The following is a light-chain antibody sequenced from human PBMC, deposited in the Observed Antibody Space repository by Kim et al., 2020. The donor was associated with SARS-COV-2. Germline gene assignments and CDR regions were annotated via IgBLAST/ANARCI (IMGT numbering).Light chain of an antibody. V-gene: IGLV2-14*03. CDR3: SSYTSSSTWV. CDR1: SSDVGGYNY. Sequence: GQSITISCTGNSSDVGGYNYVSWYQQHPGKAPKLMIYDVSNRPSGVSNRFSGSKSGNMASLTISGLQAEDEADYYCSSYTSSSTWVFGGGTQLTVL. CDR2: DVS. J-gene: IGLJ3*02.